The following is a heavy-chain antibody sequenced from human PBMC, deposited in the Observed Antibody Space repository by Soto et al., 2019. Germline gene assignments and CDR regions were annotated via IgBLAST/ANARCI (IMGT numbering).Heavy chain of an antibody. CDR2: IISIFGTA. D-gene: IGHD3-22*01. CDR1: GGTFSSYA. V-gene: IGHV1-69*12. CDR3: ARDRGPSSGYYPYWFDP. Sequence: QVQLVLSGAEVKKPGSSVKVSCKASGGTFSSYAISWVRQAPGQGLEWMGEIISIFGTANYAQKFQGRVTITADESTSTAYMELSSLRSEDTAVYYCARDRGPSSGYYPYWFDPWGQGTLVTVSS. J-gene: IGHJ5*02.